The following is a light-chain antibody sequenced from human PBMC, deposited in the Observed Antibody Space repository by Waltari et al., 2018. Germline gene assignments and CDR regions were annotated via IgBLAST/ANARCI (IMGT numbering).Light chain of an antibody. CDR2: DAS. Sequence: EIVMTQSPATLSVSPGETATRSCRASQSVSSNVAWYQKKLGQAPKLLIYDASTRATSIPAKFRGSGSGTEFTLTISSLQSEDFAVYYCQQYNRWPPITFGHGTRLEIK. CDR3: QQYNRWPPIT. V-gene: IGKV3-15*01. CDR1: QSVSSN. J-gene: IGKJ5*01.